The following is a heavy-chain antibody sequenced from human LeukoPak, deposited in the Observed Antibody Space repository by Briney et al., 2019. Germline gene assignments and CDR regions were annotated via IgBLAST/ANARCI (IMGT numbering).Heavy chain of an antibody. V-gene: IGHV1-69*05. J-gene: IGHJ5*02. D-gene: IGHD6-25*01. CDR2: IIPMFGAA. CDR3: VRCQALRGRHRAFDP. Sequence: ASVKVSCKASGGTFSNYAVSWVRQAPGQGLEWLGGIIPMFGAAKYAQKFQGRVTVTTDEGTTTAYMELISLRSEDTAVYYCVRCQALRGRHRAFDPWGQGTLVTVTS. CDR1: GGTFSNYA.